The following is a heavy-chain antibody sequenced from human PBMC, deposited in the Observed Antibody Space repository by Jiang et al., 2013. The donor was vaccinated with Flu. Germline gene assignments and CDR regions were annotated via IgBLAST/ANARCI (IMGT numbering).Heavy chain of an antibody. V-gene: IGHV1-46*01. J-gene: IGHJ4*02. CDR1: GYTFTSYH. CDR2: INRSGAGT. Sequence: GAEVKKPGASVRVSCKASGYTFTSYHMHWVRQAPGQGLEWMGAINRSGAGTTYAQKFQGRVTMTRDTSTSTVYMELSSLRSEDTAVYYCARDRGATGDFDFWGQGSLATVSS. CDR3: ARDRGATGDFDF. D-gene: IGHD7-27*01.